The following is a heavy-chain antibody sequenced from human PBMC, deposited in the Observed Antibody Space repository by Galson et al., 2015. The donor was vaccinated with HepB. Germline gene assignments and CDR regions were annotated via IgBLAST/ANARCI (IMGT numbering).Heavy chain of an antibody. J-gene: IGHJ6*02. CDR3: TTVHGDYYYGMDV. CDR2: IYSGGGT. D-gene: IGHD4-17*01. V-gene: IGHV3-23*03. Sequence: SLRLSCAASGFTFSSYAMSWVRQAPGKGLEWVSIIYSGGGTYYADSVKGRFTISRDDSKNTLYLQMNSLKTEDTAVYYCTTVHGDYYYGMDVWGQGTTVTVSS. CDR1: GFTFSSYA.